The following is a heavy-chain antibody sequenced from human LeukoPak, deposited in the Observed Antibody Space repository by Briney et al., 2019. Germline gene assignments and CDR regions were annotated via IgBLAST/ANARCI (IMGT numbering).Heavy chain of an antibody. Sequence: GGSLRLSCAASGFSFSNYWMSWVRQAPGKGLEWVANIGPDGREMYYVDSMKGRFTFSRDNAKNSLYLQMNSLRAEDTAVYYCTKDGRVASAATRPTYYYGMDVWGQGTTVIVSS. CDR1: GFSFSNYW. D-gene: IGHD2-15*01. V-gene: IGHV3-7*01. J-gene: IGHJ6*02. CDR3: TKDGRVASAATRPTYYYGMDV. CDR2: IGPDGREM.